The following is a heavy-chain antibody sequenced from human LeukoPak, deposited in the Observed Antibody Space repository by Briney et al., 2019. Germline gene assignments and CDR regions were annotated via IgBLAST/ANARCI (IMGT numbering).Heavy chain of an antibody. CDR2: ISSSGSTI. CDR1: GFTFSDYY. CDR3: ARVRMDYGSGSPADY. V-gene: IGHV3-11*01. D-gene: IGHD3-10*01. Sequence: SGGSLRLSCAASGFTFSDYYMSWIRQAPGKGLEWVSYISSSGSTIYYADSVKGRFTISRDNAKNSLYPQMNSLRAEDTAVYYCARVRMDYGSGSPADYWGQGTLVTVSS. J-gene: IGHJ4*02.